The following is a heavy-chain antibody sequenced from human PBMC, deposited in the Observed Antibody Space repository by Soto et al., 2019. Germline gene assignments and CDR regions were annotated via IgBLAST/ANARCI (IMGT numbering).Heavy chain of an antibody. D-gene: IGHD6-6*01. Sequence: GESLKISCQGFGYSFARYWIGWVRQTPGKELEWLRFFYPRDSDKRYSPSFQGQVTISADKSLRTAYLQWTSLKASDKALYYCARNRSFTLGFYYDGMDVWGQGTTVTVSS. V-gene: IGHV5-51*01. J-gene: IGHJ6*02. CDR1: GYSFARYW. CDR2: FYPRDSDK. CDR3: ARNRSFTLGFYYDGMDV.